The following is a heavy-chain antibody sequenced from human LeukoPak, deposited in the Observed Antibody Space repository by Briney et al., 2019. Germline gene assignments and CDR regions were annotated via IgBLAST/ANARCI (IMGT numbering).Heavy chain of an antibody. CDR1: GYTFTVYY. CDR3: ARVGYRSGWYSTYYFDY. CDR2: INPNSGGT. V-gene: IGHV1-2*02. Sequence: ASVTVSFTASGYTFTVYYMHWGRQAPGQGLEWMGWINPNSGGTNYAQKFQGRVTMTRDTSISTAYMELSRLRSDDTAVYYCARVGYRSGWYSTYYFDYWGQGTLVTVSS. J-gene: IGHJ4*02. D-gene: IGHD6-19*01.